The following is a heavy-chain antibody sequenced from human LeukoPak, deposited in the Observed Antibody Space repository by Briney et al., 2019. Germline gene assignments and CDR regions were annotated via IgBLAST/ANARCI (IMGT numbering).Heavy chain of an antibody. CDR1: GFTFSSYA. J-gene: IGHJ6*03. D-gene: IGHD6-19*01. CDR3: SRGFEHMYRSDWYKSSCYYHYMDV. CDR2: ISYDGSNK. V-gene: IGHV3-30*04. Sequence: GGSLRLSCAASGFTFSSYAMHWVRQAPGKGLEWVSVISYDGSNKYYADSVKGRFTISRDNSKTTLYLQMNSLRAKHTAVYYCSRGFEHMYRSDWYKSSCYYHYMDVWGKGTPVTVSS.